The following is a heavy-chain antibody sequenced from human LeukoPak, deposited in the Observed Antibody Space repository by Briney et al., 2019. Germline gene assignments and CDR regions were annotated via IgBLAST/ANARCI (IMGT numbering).Heavy chain of an antibody. V-gene: IGHV3-23*01. Sequence: GGSLRLSCAASGFTFDNYAMNWVRQAPGKGLEWVSYISGGGAKRHYSDSVKGRFTISRDNPKNTLYLQIINLRAEDTAMYYCAKCSAGYYNDAFDIWGRGTMVTVSS. D-gene: IGHD3-10*02. J-gene: IGHJ3*02. CDR3: AKCSAGYYNDAFDI. CDR1: GFTFDNYA. CDR2: ISGGGAKR.